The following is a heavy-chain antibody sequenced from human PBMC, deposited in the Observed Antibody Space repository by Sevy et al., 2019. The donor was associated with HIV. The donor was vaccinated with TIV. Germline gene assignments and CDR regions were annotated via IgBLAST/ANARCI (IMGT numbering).Heavy chain of an antibody. CDR2: ISGSGGST. J-gene: IGHJ6*03. CDR3: VKMVVTAFYYYYYMDV. Sequence: GGSLRLSCAASGFTFSSYAMSWVRQAPGKGLEWVSAISGSGGSTYYADSVKGRFTISRDNSKNTLYLQMNSLRAEDTAVYYCVKMVVTAFYYYYYMDVWGKGTTVTVSS. D-gene: IGHD2-21*02. V-gene: IGHV3-23*01. CDR1: GFTFSSYA.